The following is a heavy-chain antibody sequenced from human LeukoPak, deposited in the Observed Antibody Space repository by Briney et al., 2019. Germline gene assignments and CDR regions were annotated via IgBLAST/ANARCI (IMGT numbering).Heavy chain of an antibody. CDR2: INHSGST. CDR1: VGSFSGYY. V-gene: IGHV4-34*01. D-gene: IGHD6-13*01. J-gene: IGHJ4*02. Sequence: RSETLSLTCAVYVGSFSGYYWSWIRQPPGKGLEWSGEINHSGSTNYNPSLKSRVTISVDTSKNQFSLKLSSVTAADTAVYYCARGRKGAAGTFDYWGQGTLVTVSS. CDR3: ARGRKGAAGTFDY.